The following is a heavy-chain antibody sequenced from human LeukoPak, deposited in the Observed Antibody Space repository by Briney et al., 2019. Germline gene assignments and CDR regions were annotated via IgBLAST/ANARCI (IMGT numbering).Heavy chain of an antibody. CDR2: IYYSRST. V-gene: IGHV4-39*01. CDR1: GGSISSSSYY. J-gene: IGHJ4*02. Sequence: SETLSLTCTVSGGSISSSSYYWGWIRQPPGKGLEWIGSIYYSRSTYYNPSLKSRVTISVDTSKNQFSLKLSSVTAADTAVYYCARGSSGWYDYWGQGTLVTVSS. D-gene: IGHD6-19*01. CDR3: ARGSSGWYDY.